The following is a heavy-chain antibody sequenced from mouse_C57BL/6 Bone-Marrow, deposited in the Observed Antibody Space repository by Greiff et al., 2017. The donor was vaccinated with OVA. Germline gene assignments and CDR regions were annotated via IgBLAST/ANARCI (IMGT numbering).Heavy chain of an antibody. J-gene: IGHJ2*01. V-gene: IGHV5-6*01. Sequence: EVMLVESGGDLVKPGGSLKLSCAASGFTFSSYGMSWVRQTPDKRLEWVATISSGGSYTYYPDSVKGRFTISRDNAKTTLYLQMSSLKSEDTAMYYCARHRVTTVVADYWGQGTTLTVSS. CDR3: ARHRVTTVVADY. CDR1: GFTFSSYG. CDR2: ISSGGSYT. D-gene: IGHD1-1*01.